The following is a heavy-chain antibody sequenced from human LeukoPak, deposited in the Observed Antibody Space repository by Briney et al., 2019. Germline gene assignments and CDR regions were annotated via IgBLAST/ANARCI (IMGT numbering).Heavy chain of an antibody. Sequence: GGSLRLSCAASGLTFSSYAMSWVRQAPGKGLEWVSAIIASGSNTYYADSVKGRFTISRDNSKNTLYLQMNSLRAEDTAVYYCAKEDIAVAGTLDYWGQETLVTVSS. J-gene: IGHJ4*02. CDR2: IIASGSNT. CDR1: GLTFSSYA. D-gene: IGHD6-19*01. V-gene: IGHV3-23*01. CDR3: AKEDIAVAGTLDY.